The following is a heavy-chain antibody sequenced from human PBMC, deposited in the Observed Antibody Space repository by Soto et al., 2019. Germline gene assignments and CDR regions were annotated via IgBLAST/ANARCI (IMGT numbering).Heavy chain of an antibody. V-gene: IGHV3-23*01. Sequence: EVQLLESGGGLVQPGGSLRLSCAASGFTFSSYAMNWVRQAPGKGLEWVSVISGSGGSTYYADSVKGRFTISRDNSKKTLYLQMNSLRAEDTAVYYCAKRPTGWYFDLWGSGTLVTVSS. CDR1: GFTFSSYA. CDR2: ISGSGGST. J-gene: IGHJ2*01. CDR3: AKRPTGWYFDL.